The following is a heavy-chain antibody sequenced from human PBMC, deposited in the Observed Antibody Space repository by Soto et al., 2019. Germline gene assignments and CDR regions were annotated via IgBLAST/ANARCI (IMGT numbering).Heavy chain of an antibody. CDR2: INPNSGGT. CDR3: ARGPTTVTTDYYYYYMDA. Sequence: QVQLVQSGAEVKKPGASVKVSCKASGYTFTGYYMHWVRQAPGQGLEWMGWINPNSGGTNYAQKFQGWVTMTRDTSISTAYMELSRLRSDDTAVYYCARGPTTVTTDYYYYYMDAWGKGTTVTVSS. CDR1: GYTFTGYY. V-gene: IGHV1-2*04. J-gene: IGHJ6*03. D-gene: IGHD4-4*01.